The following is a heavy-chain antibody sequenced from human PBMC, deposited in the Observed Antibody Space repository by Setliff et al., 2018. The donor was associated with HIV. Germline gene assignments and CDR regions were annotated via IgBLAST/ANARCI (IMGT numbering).Heavy chain of an antibody. Sequence: SLTCSVSGHPISGYYWSWIRQPAGRGLEWIGRIHTSGNTNYNPSLRGRVTMSVDMSRNQFSLKLTSVSAADTAVYYCARDRIEFVAEDPHDVFDIWGRGTLVTVSS. CDR2: IHTSGNT. J-gene: IGHJ3*02. D-gene: IGHD5-12*01. CDR1: GHPISGYY. V-gene: IGHV4-4*07. CDR3: ARDRIEFVAEDPHDVFDI.